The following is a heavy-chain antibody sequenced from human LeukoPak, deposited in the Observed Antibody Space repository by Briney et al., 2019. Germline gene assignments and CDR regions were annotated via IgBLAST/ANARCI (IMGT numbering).Heavy chain of an antibody. D-gene: IGHD3-16*01. CDR1: GASISSGSDY. CDR2: VHTSGNP. Sequence: SETLSLTCSVSGASISSGSDYWIWIRQPAGKALEWIGRVHTSGNPNYNPSLESRVSISVDRSKNQFSLQLHSVTAADTAVYYCARDGGDLGPGTIRGARFYYYYMDVWGKGTTVTVSS. V-gene: IGHV4-61*02. CDR3: ARDGGDLGPGTIRGARFYYYYMDV. J-gene: IGHJ6*03.